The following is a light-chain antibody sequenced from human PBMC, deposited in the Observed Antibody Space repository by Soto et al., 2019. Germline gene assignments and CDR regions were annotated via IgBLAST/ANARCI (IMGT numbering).Light chain of an antibody. V-gene: IGKV1-39*01. Sequence: DIHITQSPTSLSGSFVDIVSLTCRASQSISSYLNWYQQKPGKAPKLLIYAASSLQSGVPSRFSGSGSGTDFTLTISSLQPEDFATYYCQQSYSTPKTFGQGTKVE. CDR1: QSISSY. CDR3: QQSYSTPKT. J-gene: IGKJ1*01. CDR2: AAS.